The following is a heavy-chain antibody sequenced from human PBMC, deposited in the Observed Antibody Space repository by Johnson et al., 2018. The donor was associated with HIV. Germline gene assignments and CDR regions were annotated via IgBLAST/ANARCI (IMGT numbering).Heavy chain of an antibody. Sequence: VQLVESGGGVVQTGWSLRLSCAASGFTFSTCAMHWVRQAPGKGLEWVSVVWYDGTNEFYADSVKGRFTISRDNAKNSLYLQMNSLRAEDTAVYYCARDYYDSGDQWAHVAFDVWGQGIMVTVSS. D-gene: IGHD3-22*01. CDR3: ARDYYDSGDQWAHVAFDV. CDR2: VWYDGTNE. J-gene: IGHJ3*01. CDR1: GFTFSTCA. V-gene: IGHV3-33*01.